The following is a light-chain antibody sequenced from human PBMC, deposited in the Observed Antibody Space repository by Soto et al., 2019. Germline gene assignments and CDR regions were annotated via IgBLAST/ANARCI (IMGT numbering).Light chain of an antibody. J-gene: IGKJ5*01. CDR3: QQRSNCL. CDR1: QGVSSSY. CDR2: GAS. Sequence: ILLTLSPGPLSLSPRERNNLSFRASQGVSSSYLAWYQQKPGQAPRLLIYGASSRATVIPDRFSGSGSGTDFSLTISSLEPENFAVYYCQQRSNCLFGQGTLLEI. V-gene: IGKV3D-20*02.